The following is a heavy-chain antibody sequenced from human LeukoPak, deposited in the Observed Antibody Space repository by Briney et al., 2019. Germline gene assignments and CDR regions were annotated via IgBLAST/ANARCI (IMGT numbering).Heavy chain of an antibody. D-gene: IGHD1-26*01. V-gene: IGHV3-33*01. J-gene: IGHJ4*02. CDR2: IWYDGSNK. Sequence: GGSLRLSCAASGFTFSSYGMHWVRQAPGKGLEWVAVIWYDGSNKYYADSVKGRFTISRDNSKNTLYLQMNSLRAEDTAVYYCAREPLGVGATGFDYWGQGTLVTVSS. CDR3: AREPLGVGATGFDY. CDR1: GFTFSSYG.